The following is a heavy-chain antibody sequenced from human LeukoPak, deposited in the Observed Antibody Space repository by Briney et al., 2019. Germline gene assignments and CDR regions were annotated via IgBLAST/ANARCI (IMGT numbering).Heavy chain of an antibody. J-gene: IGHJ5*02. CDR3: ARDNHRSSWSWFDP. CDR2: ISAYNGNT. D-gene: IGHD6-13*01. V-gene: IGHV1-18*01. Sequence: GASVKVSCKSSGYTFTSYGISWVRQAPGQGLEWMGWISAYNGNTKYAQDFQGRVTMTTDTSTSTAYMELRSLRSDDTAVYHCARDNHRSSWSWFDPWGQGTLVTVSS. CDR1: GYTFTSYG.